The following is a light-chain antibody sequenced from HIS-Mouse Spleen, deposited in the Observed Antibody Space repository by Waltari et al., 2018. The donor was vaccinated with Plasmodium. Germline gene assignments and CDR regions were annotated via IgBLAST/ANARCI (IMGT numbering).Light chain of an antibody. V-gene: IGLV3-10*01. CDR2: EDS. CDR3: YSTDSSGNHRV. Sequence: SYELTQPPSVSVSPGHTARITCSGDALPKTYAYWYQQKSGQAPLLVIYEDSKRPPGIPERFSGSSSGTMATLTISGAQVEDEADYYCYSTDSSGNHRVFGGGTKLTVL. J-gene: IGLJ3*02. CDR1: ALPKTY.